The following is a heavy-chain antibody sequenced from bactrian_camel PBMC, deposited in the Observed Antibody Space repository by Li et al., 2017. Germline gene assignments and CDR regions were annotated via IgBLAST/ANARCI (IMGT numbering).Heavy chain of an antibody. V-gene: IGHV3S1*01. Sequence: HVQLVESGGGSVETGGSLRISCAAQGYISSRDCMAWFRQAPGKEREEVARLYTALGSTWYAESVKGQFRISDNAQNTTYLQMNSLKPEDTAMYYCAARPGRRCSYWFEKEFDYWGQGTQVTVS. J-gene: IGHJ4*01. CDR3: AARPGRRCSYWFEKEFDY. CDR1: GYISSRDC. D-gene: IGHD1*01. CDR2: LYTALGST.